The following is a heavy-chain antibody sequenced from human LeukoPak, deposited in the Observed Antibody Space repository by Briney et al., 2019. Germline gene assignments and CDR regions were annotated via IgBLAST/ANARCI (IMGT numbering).Heavy chain of an antibody. V-gene: IGHV1-2*02. CDR2: INPNSGGT. Sequence: ASVKVSCKASGYTFTGYYMHWVRQAPGQGLEWMGWINPNSGGTNYAQKFQGRVTMTRDTSISTAYMELSRLRSDDTAVYYCARDRALLRFAPENYYYGMDVWGQGTTVTVSS. D-gene: IGHD3-10*01. CDR1: GYTFTGYY. J-gene: IGHJ6*02. CDR3: ARDRALLRFAPENYYYGMDV.